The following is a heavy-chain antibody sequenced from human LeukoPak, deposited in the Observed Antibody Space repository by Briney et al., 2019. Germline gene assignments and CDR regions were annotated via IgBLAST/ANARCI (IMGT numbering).Heavy chain of an antibody. CDR2: ISGSGGST. CDR1: GFTFSSYA. Sequence: GGSLRLSCAASGFTFSSYAMSWVRQAPGKGLDWVSAISGSGGSTYYADSVKGRFTISRDNSKNTLYLQMNSLRAEDTAVYYCAKDAAGITMIVVVITVFDYWGQGTLVTVSS. D-gene: IGHD3-22*01. CDR3: AKDAAGITMIVVVITVFDY. V-gene: IGHV3-23*01. J-gene: IGHJ4*02.